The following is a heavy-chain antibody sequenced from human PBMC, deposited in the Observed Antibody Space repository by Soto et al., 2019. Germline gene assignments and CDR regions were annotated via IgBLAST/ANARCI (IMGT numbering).Heavy chain of an antibody. CDR2: MNPNSGNT. CDR3: ARRLLWFGELSRNWFDP. CDR1: GYTFTSYD. D-gene: IGHD3-10*01. J-gene: IGHJ5*02. V-gene: IGHV1-8*01. Sequence: QVQLVQSGAEVKKPGASVKVSCKASGYTFTSYDINWVRQATGQGLEWMGWMNPNSGNTGYAQKFQDRVTMTRNTSISTAYMELSSLRSEDTAVYYCARRLLWFGELSRNWFDPWGQGTLVTVSS.